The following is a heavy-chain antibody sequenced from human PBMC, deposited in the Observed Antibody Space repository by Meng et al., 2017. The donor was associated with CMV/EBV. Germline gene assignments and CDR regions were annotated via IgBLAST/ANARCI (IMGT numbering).Heavy chain of an antibody. V-gene: IGHV3-30*04. J-gene: IGHJ4*02. CDR3: ARDLGYSSGWYDGFDY. CDR2: ISYDGSNK. Sequence: SCAASGFTFSSYAMHWVRQAPGKGLEWVAVISYDGSNKYYADSVKGRFTISRDNSKNTLYLQMNSLRAEDTAVYYCARDLGYSSGWYDGFDYWGQGTLVTVSS. CDR1: GFTFSSYA. D-gene: IGHD6-19*01.